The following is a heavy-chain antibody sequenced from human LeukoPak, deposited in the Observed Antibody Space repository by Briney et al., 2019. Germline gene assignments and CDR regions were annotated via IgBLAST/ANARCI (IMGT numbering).Heavy chain of an antibody. Sequence: SETLSLTCAVSGGSISSSNWWSWVRQPPGKGLEWIGEIYHSGSTNYNPSLKSRVTISVDKSKNQFSLKLSSVTAADTAVYYCARAVAGTNYYYMDVWGKGTTVTVSS. J-gene: IGHJ6*03. CDR3: ARAVAGTNYYYMDV. V-gene: IGHV4-4*02. D-gene: IGHD6-19*01. CDR1: GGSISSSNW. CDR2: IYHSGST.